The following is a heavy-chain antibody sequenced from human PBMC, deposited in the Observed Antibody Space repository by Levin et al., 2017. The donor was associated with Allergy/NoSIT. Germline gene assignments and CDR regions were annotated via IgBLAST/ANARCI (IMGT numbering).Heavy chain of an antibody. J-gene: IGHJ3*01. Sequence: GGSLRLSCAASGFTVSSNYMSWVRQAPGKGLEWVSVIYTGGSRYYADNVKGRFIISRDESKNTLQFQMNSLRPEDTAVYYCAKERGDAFDVWGQGTMVTVSS. CDR1: GFTVSSNY. CDR2: IYTGGSR. V-gene: IGHV3-66*02. CDR3: AKERGDAFDV.